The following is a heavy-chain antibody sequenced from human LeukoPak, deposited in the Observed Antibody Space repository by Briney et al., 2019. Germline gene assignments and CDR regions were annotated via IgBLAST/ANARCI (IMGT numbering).Heavy chain of an antibody. J-gene: IGHJ4*02. CDR2: SSSNGGST. D-gene: IGHD1-1*01. Sequence: GGSLRLSCAASGFTFSRYAMHWGRQAPGKGLESVSASSSNGGSTYYANSVKGRFTISRDNSKNTLYLQMGSLRAEDLAVYYCARGFGLSGKVDYWGQGTLVTVSS. V-gene: IGHV3-64*01. CDR1: GFTFSRYA. CDR3: ARGFGLSGKVDY.